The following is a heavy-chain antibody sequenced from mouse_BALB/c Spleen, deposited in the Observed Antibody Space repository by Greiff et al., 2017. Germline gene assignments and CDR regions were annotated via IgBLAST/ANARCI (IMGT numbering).Heavy chain of an antibody. D-gene: IGHD2-14*01. CDR2: INPYYGST. Sequence: VQLQQTGPELVKPGASVKISCKASGYSFTDYIMLWVKQSHGKSLEWIGNINPYYGSTSYNLKFKGKATLTVDKSSSTAYMQLNSLTSEDSAVYYCARRDYRYDYYAMDYWGQGTSVTVSS. J-gene: IGHJ4*01. CDR3: ARRDYRYDYYAMDY. V-gene: IGHV1-39*01. CDR1: GYSFTDYI.